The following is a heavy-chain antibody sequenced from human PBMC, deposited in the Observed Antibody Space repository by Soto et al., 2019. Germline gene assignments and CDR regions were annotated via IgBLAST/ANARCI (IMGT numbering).Heavy chain of an antibody. CDR3: VRQGIDYLHGLVDV. V-gene: IGHV4-59*08. J-gene: IGHJ6*02. Sequence: QVQLQQSGPRLVKPSETLSLTCTVSSGPDRSHNWGWIRQPPGRGLEWIGYVYYTGDTAYNPSLRGRVTISADTYTNDIYLTLTSVAAADTAVYYCVRQGIDYLHGLVDVWGQGTTVSVSS. CDR2: VYYTGDT. CDR1: SGPDRSHN. D-gene: IGHD4-17*01.